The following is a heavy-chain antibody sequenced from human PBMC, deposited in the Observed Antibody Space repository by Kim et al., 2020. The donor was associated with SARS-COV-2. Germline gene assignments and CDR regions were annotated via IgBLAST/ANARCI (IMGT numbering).Heavy chain of an antibody. Sequence: SETLSLTCTVSGGSISSSSYYWGWIRQPPGKGLEWIGSIYYSGSTYYNPSLKSRVTISVDTSKNQFSLKLSSVTAADTAVYYCARLGIGGRTVTPPFDYWGQGTLVTVSS. D-gene: IGHD4-17*01. J-gene: IGHJ4*02. V-gene: IGHV4-39*01. CDR1: GGSISSSSYY. CDR2: IYYSGST. CDR3: ARLGIGGRTVTPPFDY.